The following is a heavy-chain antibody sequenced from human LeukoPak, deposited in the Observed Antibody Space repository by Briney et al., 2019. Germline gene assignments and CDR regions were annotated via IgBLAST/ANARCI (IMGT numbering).Heavy chain of an antibody. CDR2: INPNSGGT. CDR3: ARGAVAGTSFDY. CDR1: GYTFTGYY. D-gene: IGHD6-19*01. V-gene: IGHV1-2*02. Sequence: ASVKVSCKASGYTFTGYYMHWVRQAPGQGLEWMGWINPNSGGTNYAQKFQGRVTMTRDTSISTAYMEPSRLRSDDTAVYYCARGAVAGTSFDYWGQGTLVTVSS. J-gene: IGHJ4*02.